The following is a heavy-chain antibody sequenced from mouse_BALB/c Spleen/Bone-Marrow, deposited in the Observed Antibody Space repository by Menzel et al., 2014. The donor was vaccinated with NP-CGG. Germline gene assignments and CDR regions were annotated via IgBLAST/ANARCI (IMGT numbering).Heavy chain of an antibody. J-gene: IGHJ4*01. V-gene: IGHV5-4*02. CDR2: ISDGGSYT. CDR1: GFTFXDYY. CDR3: ARGNYGNYGAMDY. D-gene: IGHD2-1*01. Sequence: EVHLVESGGGLVKPGGSLKLSCAASGFTFXDYYMYWVRQTPEKRLEWVATISDGGSYTYYPDSVKGRFTISRDNAKNNLYLQMSSLKSEDTAMYYCARGNYGNYGAMDYWGQGTSVTVSS.